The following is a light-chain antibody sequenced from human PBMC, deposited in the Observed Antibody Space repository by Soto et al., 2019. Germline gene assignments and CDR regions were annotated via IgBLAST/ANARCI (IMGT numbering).Light chain of an antibody. Sequence: EIVMTQSPATLSVSPGERVTLSCRASQGVSSNLAWYQQKPGQAPRLLIYGASTRAAGLPARFSGSGSGTEFTLTIASLQSEDFAIYYCQQYNDWPFTFGPGTKMDI. CDR2: GAS. J-gene: IGKJ3*01. CDR1: QGVSSN. V-gene: IGKV3-15*01. CDR3: QQYNDWPFT.